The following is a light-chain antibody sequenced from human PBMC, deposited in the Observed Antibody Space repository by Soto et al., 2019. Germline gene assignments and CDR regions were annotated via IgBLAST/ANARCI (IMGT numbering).Light chain of an antibody. CDR2: VKSDGSH. J-gene: IGLJ2*01. CDR3: QTWDTGIVV. CDR1: SGHGNYV. V-gene: IGLV4-69*01. Sequence: QLVLTQSPSASASLGASVKLTCTLRSGHGNYVIAWHQQQPEKGPRYLMKVKSDGSHNKGDGIPDRFSGSSSGAERYLAISSLQSEDEADYYCQTWDTGIVVFGGGTNVTVL.